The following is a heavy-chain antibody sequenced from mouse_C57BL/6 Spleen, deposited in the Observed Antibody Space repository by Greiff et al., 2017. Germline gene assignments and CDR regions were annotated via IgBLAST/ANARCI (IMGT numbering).Heavy chain of an antibody. D-gene: IGHD2-3*01. CDR1: GYTFTSYW. V-gene: IGHV1-69*01. J-gene: IGHJ2*01. Sequence: VQLQQSGAELVMPGASVKLSCKASGYTFTSYWMHWVKQRPGQGLEWIGEIDPSDSYTNYNQKFKGKSTLTVDKSSSTAYMQLSSLTSEDSAVYYCARNRLLLDYWGQGTTLTVSS. CDR2: IDPSDSYT. CDR3: ARNRLLLDY.